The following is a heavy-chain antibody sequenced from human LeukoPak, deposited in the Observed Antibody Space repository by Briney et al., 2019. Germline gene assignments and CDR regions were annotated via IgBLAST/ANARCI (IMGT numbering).Heavy chain of an antibody. CDR3: ARDRYYYDSSGYSALGY. V-gene: IGHV1-69*01. Sequence: VASVKVSCKASGGTFSSYAISWVRQAPGQGLEWMGGIIPIFGTANYAQKFQGRVTITADESTSTAYMELSSLRSEDTAVYYCARDRYYYDSSGYSALGYWGQGTLVTVSS. D-gene: IGHD3-22*01. CDR1: GGTFSSYA. J-gene: IGHJ4*02. CDR2: IIPIFGTA.